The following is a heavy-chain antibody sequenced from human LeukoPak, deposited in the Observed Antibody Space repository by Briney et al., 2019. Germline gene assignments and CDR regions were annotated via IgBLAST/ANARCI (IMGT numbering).Heavy chain of an antibody. Sequence: SETLSLTCTVSGGSISSSSYYWGWIRQPPGTGLEWIGSIYYSGSTYYNPSLKSRVTISVDTSKNQFSLKLSSVTAADTAVYYCARWGDYDFWRAFDYWGQGTLVTVSS. V-gene: IGHV4-39*07. CDR3: ARWGDYDFWRAFDY. CDR2: IYYSGST. D-gene: IGHD3-3*01. J-gene: IGHJ4*02. CDR1: GGSISSSSYY.